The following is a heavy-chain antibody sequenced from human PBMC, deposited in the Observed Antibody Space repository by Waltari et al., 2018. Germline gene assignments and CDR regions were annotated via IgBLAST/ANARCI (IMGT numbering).Heavy chain of an antibody. V-gene: IGHV1-69*01. D-gene: IGHD3-10*01. J-gene: IGHJ6*02. CDR3: VAPSGFLVRGVIDDYYYYGMDV. CDR2: IIPNVGTA. CDR1: GGTFSSYA. Sequence: QVQLVQSGAEVKKPGSSVKVSCKASGGTFSSYAISWVRQAPGQGLEWMGGIIPNVGTANYAKKFQVRVTITAVESTSTAYMGLSSLRSEDTAVYYCVAPSGFLVRGVIDDYYYYGMDVWGQGTTVTVSS.